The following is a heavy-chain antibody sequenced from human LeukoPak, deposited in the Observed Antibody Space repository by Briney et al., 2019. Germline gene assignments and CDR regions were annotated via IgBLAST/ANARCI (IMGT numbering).Heavy chain of an antibody. Sequence: PGGSLRLSCVASGFTFSHYSMNWVRQAPGKGLEWVSSIRFTGSYIYYADPVKGRFTISRDDAKNLLSLQMISLRAEDTAVYYCTRDKSPYGMDVWGQGTTVTVSS. CDR2: IRFTGSYI. V-gene: IGHV3-21*01. J-gene: IGHJ6*02. CDR3: TRDKSPYGMDV. CDR1: GFTFSHYS.